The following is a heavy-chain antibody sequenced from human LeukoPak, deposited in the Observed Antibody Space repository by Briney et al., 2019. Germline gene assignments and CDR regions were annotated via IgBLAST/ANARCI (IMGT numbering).Heavy chain of an antibody. CDR1: GFTFSSYV. Sequence: GGSLRLSCAPSGFTFSSYVMSWVRQAPGRGLEWVSLIRGSDDSTYYADSVKGRFTISRDDSRNTLNLQMNSLRAEDTAVYYCARDGWGYYDSSGYHDYWGQGTLVTVSS. CDR3: ARDGWGYYDSSGYHDY. J-gene: IGHJ4*02. V-gene: IGHV3-23*01. CDR2: IRGSDDST. D-gene: IGHD3-22*01.